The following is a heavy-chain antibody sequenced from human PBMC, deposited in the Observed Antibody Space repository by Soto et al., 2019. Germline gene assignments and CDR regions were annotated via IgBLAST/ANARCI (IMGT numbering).Heavy chain of an antibody. Sequence: GASVKVSCKASGYTFTSYDINCVVQSTLQGLDWMGWMNPNSGNTGYAQKFQGRVTMTRNTSISTAYMELSSLRSEDTAVYYCARYCSSTSCTEDYYYGMDVWGQGTTVTVSS. CDR3: ARYCSSTSCTEDYYYGMDV. J-gene: IGHJ6*02. D-gene: IGHD2-2*01. V-gene: IGHV1-8*01. CDR1: GYTFTSYD. CDR2: MNPNSGNT.